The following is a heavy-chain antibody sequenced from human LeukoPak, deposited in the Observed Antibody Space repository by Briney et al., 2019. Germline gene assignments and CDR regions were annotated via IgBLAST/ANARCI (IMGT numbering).Heavy chain of an antibody. V-gene: IGHV4-30-2*01. J-gene: IGHJ1*01. CDR1: GGSISSGGYS. CDR3: ARDDYGDGGYFQH. Sequence: SETLSLTCTVSGGSISSGGYSWSWIRQPPGKGLEWIGYIYHSGSTYYNPSLKSRVTISVDRSKNQFSLRLSSVTAADTAVYYCARDDYGDGGYFQHWGQGTLVTVSS. D-gene: IGHD4-17*01. CDR2: IYHSGST.